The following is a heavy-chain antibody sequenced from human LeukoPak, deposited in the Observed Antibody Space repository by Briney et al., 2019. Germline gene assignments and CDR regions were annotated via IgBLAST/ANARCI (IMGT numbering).Heavy chain of an antibody. CDR2: INPNSGGT. CDR3: YVGESGLVRYYYYGMDV. D-gene: IGHD3-10*02. V-gene: IGHV1-2*02. J-gene: IGHJ6*02. Sequence: ASVKVSCKASGYTFTGYYMHWVRQAPGQGLEWMGWINPNSGGTNYAQKFQGRVTMTRDTSISTAYMELSRLRSDDTAVYYCYVGESGLVRYYYYGMDVWGQGTTVTVSS. CDR1: GYTFTGYY.